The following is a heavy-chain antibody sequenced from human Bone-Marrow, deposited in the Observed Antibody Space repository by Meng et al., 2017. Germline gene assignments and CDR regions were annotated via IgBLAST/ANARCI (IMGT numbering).Heavy chain of an antibody. D-gene: IGHD4-23*01. Sequence: ETLSLTCAASGFTFSSYSMNWVRQAPGKGLEWVSSISSSSSYIYYADSVKGRFTISRDNAKNSLYLQMNSLRAEDTAVYYCARGTQYGGNYWGQGTLVTVSS. V-gene: IGHV3-21*01. CDR3: ARGTQYGGNY. CDR1: GFTFSSYS. CDR2: ISSSSSYI. J-gene: IGHJ4*02.